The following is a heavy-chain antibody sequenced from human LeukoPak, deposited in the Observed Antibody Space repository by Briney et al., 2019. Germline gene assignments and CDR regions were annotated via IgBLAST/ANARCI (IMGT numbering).Heavy chain of an antibody. Sequence: SETLSLTCTVSGGSLSRSAYNWGWTRQPPGKGLEWIGSIYYNGSTYYSPSLKSRVTISVDTSKNQFSLKLSSVTAADTAIYHCARQIIYYYMDVWGKGTTVTVSS. D-gene: IGHD3-10*01. V-gene: IGHV4-39*01. CDR2: IYYNGST. J-gene: IGHJ6*03. CDR1: GGSLSRSAYN. CDR3: ARQIIYYYMDV.